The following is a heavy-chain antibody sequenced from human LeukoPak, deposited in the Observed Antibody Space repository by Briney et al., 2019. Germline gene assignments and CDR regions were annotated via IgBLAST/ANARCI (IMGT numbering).Heavy chain of an antibody. V-gene: IGHV3-74*01. D-gene: IGHD6-13*01. Sequence: GGSLGLSCAASGFTFSDYWMHWVRQAPGKGLVWVSRVNIDGSSPRYADSVEGRFTISRDNAKNTQYLQMNSLRAEDTAVYYCASAPPGIAAYFEHWGRGALVTVSS. CDR2: VNIDGSSP. J-gene: IGHJ4*02. CDR1: GFTFSDYW. CDR3: ASAPPGIAAYFEH.